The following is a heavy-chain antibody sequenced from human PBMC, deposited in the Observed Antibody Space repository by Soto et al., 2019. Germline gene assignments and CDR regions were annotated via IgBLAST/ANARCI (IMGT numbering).Heavy chain of an antibody. D-gene: IGHD2-15*01. J-gene: IGHJ6*03. CDR3: AKDYRYCSGGSCYTYYYYYYMDV. Sequence: EVQLLESGGGLVQPGGSLRLSCAASGFTFSSYAMSWVRQAPGKGLEWVSAISGSGGSTYYADSVKGRFTISRDNSKNTLYLQMNSLIAEDTAVYYCAKDYRYCSGGSCYTYYYYYYMDVWGKGTTVTVSS. V-gene: IGHV3-23*01. CDR1: GFTFSSYA. CDR2: ISGSGGST.